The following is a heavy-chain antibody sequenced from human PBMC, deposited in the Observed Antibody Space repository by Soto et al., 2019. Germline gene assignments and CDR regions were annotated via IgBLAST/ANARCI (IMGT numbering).Heavy chain of an antibody. CDR3: ARGYISLAADGFDI. J-gene: IGHJ3*02. V-gene: IGHV5-51*01. Sequence: PGESLKISCQASGYSFTTYWITWVRQLPGKGLEWMGIIDPSDSDTRYSPSFQGQVTMSADKSMTTAYLQWSSLKASDNATSYCARGYISLAADGFDICGQATIVTVS. D-gene: IGHD5-12*01. CDR2: IDPSDSDT. CDR1: GYSFTTYW.